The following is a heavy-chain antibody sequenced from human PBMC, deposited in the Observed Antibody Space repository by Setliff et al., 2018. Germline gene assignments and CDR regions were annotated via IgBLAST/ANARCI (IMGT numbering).Heavy chain of an antibody. V-gene: IGHV4-38-2*02. CDR2: IYHSGST. CDR3: ARAFGLQYYFDY. Sequence: ETLSLTCTVSGYSISSGYYWGWIRQPPGKGLEWIGSIYHSGSTYYNPSLKSRVTISVDTSKNQFSLKLSSVTAADTAVYYCARAFGLQYYFDYWGQGTLVTVS. D-gene: IGHD3-16*01. J-gene: IGHJ4*02. CDR1: GYSISSGYY.